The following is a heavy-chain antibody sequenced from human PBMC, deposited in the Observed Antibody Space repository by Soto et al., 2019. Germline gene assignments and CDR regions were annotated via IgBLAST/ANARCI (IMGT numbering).Heavy chain of an antibody. CDR1: GFTFSSYA. J-gene: IGHJ4*02. Sequence: GGSLRLSCAASGFTFSSYAMHWVRQAPGKGLEWVAVISYDGSNKYYADSVKGRFTISRDNSKNTPYLQMNSLRAEDTAVYYCARDPDPVYCSSTMCYIDYWGQGALVTVSS. CDR2: ISYDGSNK. D-gene: IGHD2-2*02. CDR3: ARDPDPVYCSSTMCYIDY. V-gene: IGHV3-30-3*01.